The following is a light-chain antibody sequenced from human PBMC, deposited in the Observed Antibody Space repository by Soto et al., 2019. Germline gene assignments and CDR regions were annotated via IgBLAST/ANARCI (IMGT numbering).Light chain of an antibody. Sequence: QSALTQPASVSGSPGQSITISCTGTSSDVGSYNLVSWYQQHPGKAPKLMIYEGSKRPSGGSNRFSGSKSGNTASLTISGLQAEDEADYYCCSYAGSSTYVVFGGGTQLTVL. CDR2: EGS. V-gene: IGLV2-23*01. CDR1: SSDVGSYNL. J-gene: IGLJ2*01. CDR3: CSYAGSSTYVV.